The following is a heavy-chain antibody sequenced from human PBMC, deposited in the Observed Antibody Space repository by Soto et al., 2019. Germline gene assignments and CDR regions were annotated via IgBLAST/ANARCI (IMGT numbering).Heavy chain of an antibody. Sequence: QVQLQESGPGLVKPSQTLSLTCTVSGGSISSGGYYWSCIHQHPGKGLEWIGYIYYSGSTYYNPSLKSRVTISVDTSKNQFSLKLSSVTAADTAVYYCARETLSGVLDYWGQGTLVTVSS. V-gene: IGHV4-31*03. CDR1: GGSISSGGYY. CDR3: ARETLSGVLDY. D-gene: IGHD3-10*01. J-gene: IGHJ4*02. CDR2: IYYSGST.